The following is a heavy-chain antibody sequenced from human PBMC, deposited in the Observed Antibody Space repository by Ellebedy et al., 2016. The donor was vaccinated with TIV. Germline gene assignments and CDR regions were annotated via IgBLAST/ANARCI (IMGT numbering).Heavy chain of an antibody. CDR3: YSGGY. CDR2: ISSDSSYI. CDR1: GFTFSSYS. V-gene: IGHV3-21*01. J-gene: IGHJ4*02. Sequence: GESLKISCAASGFTFSSYSMNCVRQAPGERLEWVSSISSDSSYIYYADSVKGRFTISRDNAKNSLYLQMNSLRAEDTAVYYTYSGGYWGQGTLVTVSS. D-gene: IGHD1-26*01.